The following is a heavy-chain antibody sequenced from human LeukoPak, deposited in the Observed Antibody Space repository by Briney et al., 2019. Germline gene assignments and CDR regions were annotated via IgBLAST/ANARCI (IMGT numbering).Heavy chain of an antibody. V-gene: IGHV3-53*01. CDR1: GFAVSSNH. Sequence: GGSLRLSCAASGFAVSSNHMNWVRQAPGKGLEWVSVIFNGGSTYYADSVKGRFTISRDNSKNTLYLQMNSLRAEDTAVYYCARVGNDFWSGHYEIPDFDSWGQGTLVTVSS. J-gene: IGHJ4*02. CDR3: ARVGNDFWSGHYEIPDFDS. D-gene: IGHD3-3*01. CDR2: IFNGGST.